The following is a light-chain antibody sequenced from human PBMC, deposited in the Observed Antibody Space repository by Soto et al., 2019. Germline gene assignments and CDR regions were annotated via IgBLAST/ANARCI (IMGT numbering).Light chain of an antibody. J-gene: IGLJ1*01. Sequence: QSALTQPASVSGSPGQSITISCTGTSSDVGAYQYVSWYQQHPGKVPKLIIYGVSNRPSGVSNRFSGSKSGNTAFLTISGLQPEDEDDYYCSSFTGTTTLDVFGTGTKVTVL. V-gene: IGLV2-14*03. CDR1: SSDVGAYQY. CDR3: SSFTGTTTLDV. CDR2: GVS.